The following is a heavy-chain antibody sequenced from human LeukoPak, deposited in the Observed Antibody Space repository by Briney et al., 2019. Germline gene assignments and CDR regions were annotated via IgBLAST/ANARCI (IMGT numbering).Heavy chain of an antibody. Sequence: GGSLRLSCAVSGFTFDDYAMHWVRQAPGKGLEWVSSISSSSSYIYYADSVKGRFTISRDNAKNSLYLQMNSLRAEDTAVYYCARAEGMVFLYHPRSYGMDVWGQGTTVTVSS. CDR1: GFTFDDYA. D-gene: IGHD3-10*01. J-gene: IGHJ6*02. CDR3: ARAEGMVFLYHPRSYGMDV. V-gene: IGHV3-21*01. CDR2: ISSSSSYI.